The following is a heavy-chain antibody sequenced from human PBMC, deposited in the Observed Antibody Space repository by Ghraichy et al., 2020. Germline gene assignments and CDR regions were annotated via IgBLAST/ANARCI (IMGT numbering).Heavy chain of an antibody. CDR1: GFTFSSYA. Sequence: SCAASGFTFSSYAMHWVRQAPGKGLEWVVVISYDGSNKYYVDSVKGRFTISRDNSKNTLYLQMNSLRAEDTAVYYCARDGHLWFGELRHFDYWGQGTLVTVSS. J-gene: IGHJ4*02. D-gene: IGHD3-10*01. CDR3: ARDGHLWFGELRHFDY. V-gene: IGHV3-30*04. CDR2: ISYDGSNK.